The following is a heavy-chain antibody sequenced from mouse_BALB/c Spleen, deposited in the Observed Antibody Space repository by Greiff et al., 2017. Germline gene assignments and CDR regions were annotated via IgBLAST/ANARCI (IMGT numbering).Heavy chain of an antibody. CDR3: ARADYRYDVAY. D-gene: IGHD2-14*01. J-gene: IGHJ3*01. CDR2: ILPGSGST. CDR1: GYTFSSYW. V-gene: IGHV1-9*01. Sequence: QVQLKESGAELMKPGASVKISCKATGYTFSSYWIEWVKQRPGHGLEWIGEILPGSGSTNYNEKFKGKATFTADTSSNTAYMQLSSLTSEDSAVYYCARADYRYDVAYWGQGTLVTVSA.